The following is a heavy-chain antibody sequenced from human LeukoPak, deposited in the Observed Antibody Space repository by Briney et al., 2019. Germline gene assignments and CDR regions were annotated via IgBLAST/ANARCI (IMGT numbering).Heavy chain of an antibody. D-gene: IGHD1-26*01. CDR1: GFTFSSYA. V-gene: IGHV3-21*01. J-gene: IGHJ4*02. Sequence: PGGSLRLSCAASGFTFSSYAMSWVRQAPGKGLEWVSSISSSSSYIYYADSVKGRFTISRDNAKNSLYLQMNSLRAEDTAVYYCARDGRGSYYFDYWGQGTLVTVSS. CDR3: ARDGRGSYYFDY. CDR2: ISSSSSYI.